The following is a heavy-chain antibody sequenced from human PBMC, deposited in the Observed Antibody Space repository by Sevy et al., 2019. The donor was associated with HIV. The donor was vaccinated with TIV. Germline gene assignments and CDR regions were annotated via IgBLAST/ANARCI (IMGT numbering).Heavy chain of an antibody. Sequence: GGSLRLSCAASRFTFSNFWMTWVRQAPGKGLEWVANIKQDGSEKYYVGSVRGRFTISRDNAKNSLYLQMNSLRAEDTAVYYCARWRTAITAFDIWGQGTMVTVSS. CDR1: RFTFSNFW. J-gene: IGHJ3*02. V-gene: IGHV3-7*01. CDR3: ARWRTAITAFDI. CDR2: IKQDGSEK. D-gene: IGHD5-18*01.